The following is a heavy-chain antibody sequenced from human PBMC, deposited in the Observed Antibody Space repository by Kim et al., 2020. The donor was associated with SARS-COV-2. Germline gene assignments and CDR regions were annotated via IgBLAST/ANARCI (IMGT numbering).Heavy chain of an antibody. D-gene: IGHD2-2*01. CDR2: IYYSGST. CDR3: ARQRGSDIVVVPALKVGFYFDY. V-gene: IGHV4-39*01. Sequence: SETLSLTCTVSGGSISSSSYYWGWICQPPGKGLEWIGSIYYSGSTYYNPSLKSRVTISVDTSKNQFSLKLSSVTAADTAVYYCARQRGSDIVVVPALKVGFYFDYWGQGTLVTVSS. CDR1: GGSISSSSYY. J-gene: IGHJ4*02.